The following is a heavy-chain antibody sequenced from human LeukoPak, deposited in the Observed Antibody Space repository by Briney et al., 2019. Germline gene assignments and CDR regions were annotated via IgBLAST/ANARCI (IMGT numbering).Heavy chain of an antibody. CDR3: ARDPGYSYGLDY. J-gene: IGHJ4*02. CDR2: IYSGGRT. CDR1: GITVRSNY. Sequence: PGGSLRLSCAASGITVRSNYMSWVRQAPGKGLEWVSVIYSGGRTHYAASVKGRFTISRDNSKNTLYLQMNSLRADDTAVYYCARDPGYSYGLDYWGQGTLVTVSS. V-gene: IGHV3-66*01. D-gene: IGHD5-18*01.